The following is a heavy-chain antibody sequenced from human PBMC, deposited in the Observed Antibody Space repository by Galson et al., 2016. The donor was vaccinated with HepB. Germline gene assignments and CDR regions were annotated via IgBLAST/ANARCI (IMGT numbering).Heavy chain of an antibody. CDR3: AKRLWTESRGWSFDL. J-gene: IGHJ2*01. Sequence: LRLSCAASGFTFSNYAMTWVRQAPGKGLEWVSAISGSAGGTYYTDSVKRRVTISRDNSKNTLYLQMRSLRADDTAVYYCAKRLWTESRGWSFDLWGRGTLVIVSS. V-gene: IGHV3-23*01. CDR2: ISGSAGGT. D-gene: IGHD3/OR15-3a*01. CDR1: GFTFSNYA.